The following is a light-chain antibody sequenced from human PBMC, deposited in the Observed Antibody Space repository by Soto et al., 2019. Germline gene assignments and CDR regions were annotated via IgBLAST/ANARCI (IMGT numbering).Light chain of an antibody. V-gene: IGLV2-14*01. J-gene: IGLJ1*01. CDR1: SSDIGGYKY. CDR3: SSYTGSNTPYV. CDR2: EVS. Sequence: QSALTQPASVSGSPGQSITISCTGSSSDIGGYKYVSWYQQHPGKAPKVMIYEVSNRPSGVSNRFSGSKSGNTASLTISGLQAEDEADYYCSSYTGSNTPYVFGTGTKVTVL.